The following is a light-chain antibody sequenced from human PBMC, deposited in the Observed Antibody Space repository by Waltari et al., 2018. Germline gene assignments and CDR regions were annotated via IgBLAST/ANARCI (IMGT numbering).Light chain of an antibody. Sequence: DIQMTQSPSSLSASVGDTVTITCRASQGISNYLNWFQQKPGKAPKLLIYTATTLQSGVSSRFSGSGSGTEFTLTISSLQPEDFAYYYCLQHNSSPFTFGPGTKLDVK. CDR3: LQHNSSPFT. J-gene: IGKJ3*01. CDR1: QGISNY. V-gene: IGKV1-17*01. CDR2: TAT.